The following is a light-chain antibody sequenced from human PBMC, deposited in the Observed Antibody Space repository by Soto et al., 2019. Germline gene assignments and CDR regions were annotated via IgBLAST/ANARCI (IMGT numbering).Light chain of an antibody. CDR3: KQYNNWPGT. J-gene: IGKJ1*01. V-gene: IGKV3-15*01. Sequence: DILMTQSPATLSLSPGGRATLSCRASQSVSSNLAWYQQKPGQAPRLLIQRASTRATGIPARFSGSGSGTEFTLTISSLQSEDFAVYLCKQYNNWPGTFGQGTKVEIK. CDR2: RAS. CDR1: QSVSSN.